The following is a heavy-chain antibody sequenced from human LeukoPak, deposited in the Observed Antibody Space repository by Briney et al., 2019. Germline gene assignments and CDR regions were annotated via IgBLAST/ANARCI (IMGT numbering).Heavy chain of an antibody. CDR3: ARVGFTYGYGFSKAVDY. Sequence: GRSLRLFCAASGFTFSSYAMHWVRQAPGKGLEWVAIISYDGSNKYYAESVKGRLTISRDNSNNTLYLQMNSLRAEDTAVYYCARVGFTYGYGFSKAVDYWGQGTLVTVSS. D-gene: IGHD5-18*01. V-gene: IGHV3-30-3*01. CDR1: GFTFSSYA. J-gene: IGHJ4*02. CDR2: ISYDGSNK.